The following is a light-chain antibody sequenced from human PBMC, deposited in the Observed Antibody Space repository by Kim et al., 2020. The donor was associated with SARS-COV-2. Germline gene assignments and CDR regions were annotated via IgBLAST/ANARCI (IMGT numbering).Light chain of an antibody. Sequence: EIVLTQSPGTLSLSPGERATLSCRASQSVSSSYLAWYQQKPGQAPRLLIYGASSRATGIPDRFSGSGSGTDFTLTISRLEPEDFAVYYCQQYGSSPRYTWGQGNRLE. J-gene: IGKJ2*01. CDR2: GAS. CDR3: QQYGSSPRYT. V-gene: IGKV3-20*01. CDR1: QSVSSSY.